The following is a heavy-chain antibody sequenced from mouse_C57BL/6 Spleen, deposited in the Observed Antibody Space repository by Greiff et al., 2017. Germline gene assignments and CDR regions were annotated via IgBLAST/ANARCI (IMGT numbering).Heavy chain of an antibody. V-gene: IGHV5-16*01. CDR2: INYDGSST. Sequence: EVMLVESEGGLVQPGSSMKLSCTASGFTFSDYYMAWVRQVPEKGLEWVANINYDGSSTYYLDSLKSRFIISRDNAKNILYLQMSSLKSEDTATYYCARGGGPYWYFDVWGTGTTVTVSS. J-gene: IGHJ1*03. CDR3: ARGGGPYWYFDV. CDR1: GFTFSDYY.